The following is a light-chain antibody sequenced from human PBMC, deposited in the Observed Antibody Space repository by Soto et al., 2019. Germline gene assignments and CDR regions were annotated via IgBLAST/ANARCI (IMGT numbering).Light chain of an antibody. CDR3: QQYGSSFTWT. CDR1: QSVSSSY. CDR2: GAS. Sequence: EIVLTQSPGTLSLSPGERATLSCRASQSVSSSYLAWYQQKLGQAPRLLIYGASSRATGIPDGFSGSGSGTDFTLTISRLEPEDFAVYYCQQYGSSFTWTFGQGTKVDIK. V-gene: IGKV3-20*01. J-gene: IGKJ1*01.